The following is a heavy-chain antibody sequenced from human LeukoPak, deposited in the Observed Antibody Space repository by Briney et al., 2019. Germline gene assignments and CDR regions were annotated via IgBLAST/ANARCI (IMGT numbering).Heavy chain of an antibody. D-gene: IGHD3-9*01. CDR3: TREPYDILTGHFDY. V-gene: IGHV3-49*04. CDR1: GFTFGNYA. J-gene: IGHJ4*02. CDR2: IRSKTYGGTT. Sequence: PGRSLRLSCTTSGFTFGNYAMSWVRQAPGKGLEWVGFIRSKTYGGTTRYAASVKGGFTISRDDSKSIAYLQMNSLRTEDTAVYYCTREPYDILTGHFDYWGQGTLVTVSS.